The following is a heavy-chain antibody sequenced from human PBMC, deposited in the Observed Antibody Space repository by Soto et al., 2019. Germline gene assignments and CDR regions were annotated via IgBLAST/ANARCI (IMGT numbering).Heavy chain of an antibody. CDR3: ARDWSLLTMVRGAMSPGFDY. D-gene: IGHD3-10*01. J-gene: IGHJ4*02. V-gene: IGHV3-33*01. CDR2: IWYDGSNK. Sequence: GGSLRLSCAASGFTFSSYGMHWVRQAPGKGLEWVAVIWYDGSNKYYADSVKGRFTISRDNSKNTLYLQMNSLRAEDTAVYYCARDWSLLTMVRGAMSPGFDYWGQGTLVTVSS. CDR1: GFTFSSYG.